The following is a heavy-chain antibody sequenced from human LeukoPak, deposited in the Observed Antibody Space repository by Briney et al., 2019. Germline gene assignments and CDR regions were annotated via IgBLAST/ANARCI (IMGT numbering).Heavy chain of an antibody. J-gene: IGHJ3*02. CDR3: ARILGAYCSGGSCPDAFDI. D-gene: IGHD2-15*01. Sequence: SETPPLTCAVPAYSISRGYYWGWIRQPPGKGLDWIGNIYHRGRTYCSPSLKSRVTISVDTSKNQFSLKLSSVTAADTAVYYCARILGAYCSGGSCPDAFDIWGQGTMVTVSS. V-gene: IGHV4-38-2*01. CDR1: AYSISRGYY. CDR2: IYHRGRT.